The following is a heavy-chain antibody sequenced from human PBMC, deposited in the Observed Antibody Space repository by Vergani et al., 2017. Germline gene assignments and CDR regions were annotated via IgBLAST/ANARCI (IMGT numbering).Heavy chain of an antibody. CDR3: ARDWCSGGSCYGEAWFDP. V-gene: IGHV3-11*04. D-gene: IGHD2-15*01. J-gene: IGHJ5*02. Sequence: VQLVESGGGLVKPGGSLRLSCAASGFTFSDHYMSWIRQAPGKGLEWVSYISSSGSIIYYADSLKGRFTISRDNAKNSLYLQMNSLRVEDTAVYYCARDWCSGGSCYGEAWFDPWGQGTLVTVSS. CDR1: GFTFSDHY. CDR2: ISSSGSII.